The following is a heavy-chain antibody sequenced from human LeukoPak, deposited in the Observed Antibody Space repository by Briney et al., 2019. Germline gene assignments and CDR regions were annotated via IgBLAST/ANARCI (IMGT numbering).Heavy chain of an antibody. Sequence: PSETLSLTCTVSGGSISSYYWSWIRQPPGKGLEWIGYISYSGSTNYNPSLKSRVTISIDTSKNQFSLKLSSVTAADTAVYYCARVLYDSSGYYVDYWGQGTLVTVSS. CDR2: ISYSGST. V-gene: IGHV4-59*01. D-gene: IGHD3-22*01. CDR1: GGSISSYY. CDR3: ARVLYDSSGYYVDY. J-gene: IGHJ4*02.